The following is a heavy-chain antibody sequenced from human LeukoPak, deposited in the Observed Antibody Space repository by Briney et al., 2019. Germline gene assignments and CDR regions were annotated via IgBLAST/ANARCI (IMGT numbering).Heavy chain of an antibody. D-gene: IGHD3-9*01. CDR1: GFTVSSNY. Sequence: GGSLRLSCAASGFTVSSNYMSWVRQAPGKGLEWVTVIYGGGDTYYADSVKGRFTTSRDNSKNTLYLQMNSLRAEDTAIYFCATVLTGQGYWGQGTLVTVSS. CDR3: ATVLTGQGY. J-gene: IGHJ4*02. V-gene: IGHV3-53*01. CDR2: IYGGGDT.